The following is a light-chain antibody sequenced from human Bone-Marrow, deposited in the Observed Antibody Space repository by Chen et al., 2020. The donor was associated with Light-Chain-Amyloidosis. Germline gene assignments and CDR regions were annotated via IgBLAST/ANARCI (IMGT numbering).Light chain of an antibody. CDR2: ANN. CDR1: SSNIGADYD. V-gene: IGLV1-40*01. CDR3: QSYDNTVNGARGV. J-gene: IGLJ3*02. Sequence: QSVLTQPPSVSGAPGQRVIISCTGSSSNIGADYDVHWYQQLPGTAPKLLIYANNNRPSGFPDRCSGSKSDTSASLAITGLQAEDEADYYCQSYDNTVNGARGVFGGGTKLTVL.